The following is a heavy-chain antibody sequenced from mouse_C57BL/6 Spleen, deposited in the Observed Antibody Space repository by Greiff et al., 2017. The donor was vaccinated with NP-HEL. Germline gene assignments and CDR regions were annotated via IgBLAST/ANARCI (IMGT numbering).Heavy chain of an antibody. Sequence: EVQLVESGGGLVKPGGSLKLSCAASGFPFSDYGMHWVRQAPEKGLEWVAYISSGSSTIYYADTVKGRFTISRDNAKNTLYLQMTSLKSEDTDMYDCEGNGCERYYYAMDDWGQGTTVTVST. D-gene: IGHD2-1*01. CDR1: GFPFSDYG. J-gene: IGHJ4*01. CDR2: ISSGSSTI. V-gene: IGHV5-17*01. CDR3: EGNGCERYYYAMDD.